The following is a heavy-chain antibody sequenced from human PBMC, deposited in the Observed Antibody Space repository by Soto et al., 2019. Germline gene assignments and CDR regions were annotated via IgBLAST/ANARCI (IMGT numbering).Heavy chain of an antibody. D-gene: IGHD3-22*01. CDR2: IYCRGST. CDR1: GGSISSGGYY. J-gene: IGHJ4*02. V-gene: IGHV4-31*03. CDR3: ARVVDSSGYPFDY. Sequence: PSETLSLTCTVSGGSISSGGYYWTWIRQHPGKGLEWIGCIYCRGSTHHNPSLKSRVTISVDTSKNQFSLKLSSVTAADTAVYYCARVVDSSGYPFDYWGQGTLVTVSS.